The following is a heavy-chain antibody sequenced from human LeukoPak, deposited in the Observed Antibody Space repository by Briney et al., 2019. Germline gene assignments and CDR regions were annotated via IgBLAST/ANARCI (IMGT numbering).Heavy chain of an antibody. CDR3: AKVYGDCSSTSCPGLIFDY. CDR1: GFTFSSYA. J-gene: IGHJ4*02. D-gene: IGHD2-2*01. V-gene: IGHV3-23*01. CDR2: ISGSGGST. Sequence: PGGSLRLSCAASGFTFSSYAMSWVRQAPGKGLEWVSAISGSGGSTYYADSVKGRFTISRDNSKNTLYLQMNSLRAGDTAVYYCAKVYGDCSSTSCPGLIFDYWGQGTLVTVSS.